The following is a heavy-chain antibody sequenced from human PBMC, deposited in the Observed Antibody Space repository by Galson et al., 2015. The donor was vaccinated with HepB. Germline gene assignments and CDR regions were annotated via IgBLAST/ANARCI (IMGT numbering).Heavy chain of an antibody. CDR2: ISGGGGST. V-gene: IGHV3-23*01. D-gene: IGHD4-23*01. J-gene: IGHJ5*02. CDR3: VKRPDYGGNWLDP. Sequence: SLRLSCAASGFAFSSCGMSWVRQAPGKGLEWVSTISGGGGSTYYGDSVKDRFTMSRDNSKNMVYLQMYSLRVDDTAVYYCVKRPDYGGNWLDPWGQGTLITVSS. CDR1: GFAFSSCG.